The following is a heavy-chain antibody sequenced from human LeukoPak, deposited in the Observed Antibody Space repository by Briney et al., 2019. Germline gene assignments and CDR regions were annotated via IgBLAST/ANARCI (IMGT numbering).Heavy chain of an antibody. CDR1: GYTFGYYW. V-gene: IGHV5-51*01. Sequence: GESLKISCKGSGYTFGYYWIGWVRHMRGTGLEWMGIIYPADADTRYSPSFQGQVTISADKSISTAYLQWSSLKASDTAIYYCARTTSAPVAAFDIWGQGTMVTVSS. CDR2: IYPADADT. J-gene: IGHJ3*02. CDR3: ARTTSAPVAAFDI. D-gene: IGHD6-13*01.